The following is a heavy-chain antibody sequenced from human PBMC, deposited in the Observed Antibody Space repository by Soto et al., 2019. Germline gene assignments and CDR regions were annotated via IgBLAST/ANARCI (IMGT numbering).Heavy chain of an antibody. Sequence: GEFLKISCQGSGYSFANYWIAWVRQMPGKGLEWVGVIYPGDSDTRYSPSFRGQVTISADKSISHVYLQWSSLKASDTAMYYCARNRLRQYYYGMGVWGQGTTVTVSS. CDR3: ARNRLRQYYYGMGV. D-gene: IGHD3-10*01. CDR2: IYPGDSDT. V-gene: IGHV5-51*01. J-gene: IGHJ6*02. CDR1: GYSFANYW.